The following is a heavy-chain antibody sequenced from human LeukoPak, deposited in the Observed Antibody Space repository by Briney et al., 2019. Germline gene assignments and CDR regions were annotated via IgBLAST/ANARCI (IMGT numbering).Heavy chain of an antibody. CDR2: INSNGGST. V-gene: IGHV1-46*01. Sequence: GSVKVSCKSSGYTFTSYYMYWVRQAPGQGLEWMGIINSNGGSTSYAQKFQGRVTMTRDTSTSTVYMELSSLRSEDTAVYYCARDSGMVRGSVDYWGQGTLVTVS. J-gene: IGHJ4*02. CDR1: GYTFTSYY. D-gene: IGHD3-10*01. CDR3: ARDSGMVRGSVDY.